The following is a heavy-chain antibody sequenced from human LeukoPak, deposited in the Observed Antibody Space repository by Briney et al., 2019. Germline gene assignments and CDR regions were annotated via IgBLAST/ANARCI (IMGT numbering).Heavy chain of an antibody. D-gene: IGHD6-13*01. CDR2: INHSGST. CDR3: ASPDSSNPALDY. CDR1: GGSFSGYY. Sequence: PSETLSLTCAVYGGSFSGYYWSWIRQPPGKGLEWIGEINHSGSTNYNPPLKSRVTISVDTSKNQFSLKLSSVTAADTAVYYCASPDSSNPALDYWGQGTLVTVSP. J-gene: IGHJ4*02. V-gene: IGHV4-34*01.